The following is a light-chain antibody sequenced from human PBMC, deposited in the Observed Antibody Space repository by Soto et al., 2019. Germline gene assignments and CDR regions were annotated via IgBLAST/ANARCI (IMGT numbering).Light chain of an antibody. CDR3: QQYVTSPAIT. V-gene: IGKV3-20*01. J-gene: IGKJ5*01. Sequence: EIVLTQSPGALSLSPGERATLSCWASESVSDFLAWYQQKPGLAPRLLIHGATKRTSGTPDRFSGSGSGTAFTLAISRLEPEEFAIYYCQQYVTSPAITFGQGTRLEIK. CDR1: ESVSDF. CDR2: GAT.